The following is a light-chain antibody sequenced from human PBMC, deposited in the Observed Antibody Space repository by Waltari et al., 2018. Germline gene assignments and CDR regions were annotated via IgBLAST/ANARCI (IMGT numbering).Light chain of an antibody. Sequence: DIQVTQSPSSLPASVGDRVPIPCRTSQSISTSLNWYQQKPGKPPKLLIFAASALQSGVSSRFSGSGSQTDFTLTIRNLQPEDFATYYCQQSYRAPQTFGGGTKVDMK. CDR1: QSISTS. J-gene: IGKJ4*01. V-gene: IGKV1-39*01. CDR2: AAS. CDR3: QQSYRAPQT.